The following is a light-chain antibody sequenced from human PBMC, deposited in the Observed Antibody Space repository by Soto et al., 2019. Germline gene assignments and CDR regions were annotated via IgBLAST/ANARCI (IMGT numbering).Light chain of an antibody. CDR2: DAY. J-gene: IGKJ4*01. CDR1: QSISSW. Sequence: DIQMTQSPSTLSASVGDRVTIXXRASQSISSWLAWYQQKPGKAPKLLXYDAYSLESGTPSRFSGRRSGTEFTLTIASVQPEDFATYYCQQYSSYSPLTFGGGTKVDIK. CDR3: QQYSSYSPLT. V-gene: IGKV1-5*01.